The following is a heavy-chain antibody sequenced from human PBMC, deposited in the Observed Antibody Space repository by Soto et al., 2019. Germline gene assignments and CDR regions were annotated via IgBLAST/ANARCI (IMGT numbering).Heavy chain of an antibody. Sequence: ASVKVSCKASGYTFTSYYMHWVRQAPGQGLEWMGIINPSGGSTSYAQKFQGRVTMTRDTSTSTVYMELSSLRSEDTAVYYCARDQDPFNKDSYYYGSGSSKNWFDPWGQGTLVTVSS. V-gene: IGHV1-46*01. CDR3: ARDQDPFNKDSYYYGSGSSKNWFDP. D-gene: IGHD3-10*01. CDR2: INPSGGST. CDR1: GYTFTSYY. J-gene: IGHJ5*02.